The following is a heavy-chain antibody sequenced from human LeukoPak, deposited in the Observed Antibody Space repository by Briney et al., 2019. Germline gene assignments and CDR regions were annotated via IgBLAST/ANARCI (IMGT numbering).Heavy chain of an antibody. CDR1: GYTFTGHY. CDR3: ARVSDYRVGPADY. D-gene: IGHD4/OR15-4a*01. Sequence: ASVKVSCKASGYTFTGHYMHWVRQAPGQGLEWMGWINPNSDVTNYAQKFLGRVTMTRDTSISTAYMELSSLRSDDTAVYYCARVSDYRVGPADYWGQGTLVTVSS. V-gene: IGHV1-2*02. CDR2: INPNSDVT. J-gene: IGHJ4*02.